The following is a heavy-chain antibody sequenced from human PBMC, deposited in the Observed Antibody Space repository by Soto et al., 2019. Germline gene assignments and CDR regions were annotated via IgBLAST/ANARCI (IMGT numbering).Heavy chain of an antibody. CDR3: TRGGSGYYYLDY. D-gene: IGHD3-22*01. J-gene: IGHJ4*02. V-gene: IGHV3-33*01. CDR1: GFTFSTYG. Sequence: VQLVESGGGVVQPGRSLRLSCAASGFTFSTYGMHWVRQAPGKGLEWVAVIWYDGSNRYYADSVKGRFTISRDNSKNTLYLQMNSLRAEDTAVYYCTRGGSGYYYLDYWGQGTLVTVSS. CDR2: IWYDGSNR.